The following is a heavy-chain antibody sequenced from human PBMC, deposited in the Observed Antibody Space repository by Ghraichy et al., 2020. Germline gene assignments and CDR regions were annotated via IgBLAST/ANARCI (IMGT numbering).Heavy chain of an antibody. Sequence: GESLNISCAASGFSFSTHWMHWVRQAPGKGLVWVSRITSDGSSTSYADSVKGRFTISRDNAKNTLYLQMNSLRVEDTAVYYCALYGSGSYAYDYWGQGTLVTVSS. D-gene: IGHD3-10*01. J-gene: IGHJ4*02. CDR2: ITSDGSST. V-gene: IGHV3-74*01. CDR1: GFSFSTHW. CDR3: ALYGSGSYAYDY.